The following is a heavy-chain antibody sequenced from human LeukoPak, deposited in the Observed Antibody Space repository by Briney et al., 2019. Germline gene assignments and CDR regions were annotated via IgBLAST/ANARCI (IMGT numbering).Heavy chain of an antibody. Sequence: GGSLRLSCAASGFRFDDHGMSWVRQAPGKGLEWVAFIPYDGANKYYADSVKGRFTISRDTSKNMLSLQMSSLSAEDTALYYCVNGCDSRGYFCYFDYWGQGALVTVSS. CDR1: GFRFDDHG. D-gene: IGHD3-22*01. J-gene: IGHJ4*02. CDR2: IPYDGANK. CDR3: VNGCDSRGYFCYFDY. V-gene: IGHV3-30*02.